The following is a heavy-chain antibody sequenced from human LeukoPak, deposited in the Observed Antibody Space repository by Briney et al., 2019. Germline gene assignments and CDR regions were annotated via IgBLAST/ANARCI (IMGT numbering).Heavy chain of an antibody. CDR3: ARGYSSSSGVFDL. D-gene: IGHD6-6*01. CDR2: IWYDGSSK. V-gene: IGHV3-33*01. Sequence: PGRSLRLSCAASGFTFSNYGMHWVRQAPGKGLEWVTVIWYDGSSKYYADSVKGRFTISRDNSKNAVYLQMNNLRAEDTAVYYCARGYSSSSGVFDLWGQGTMVTVSS. J-gene: IGHJ3*01. CDR1: GFTFSNYG.